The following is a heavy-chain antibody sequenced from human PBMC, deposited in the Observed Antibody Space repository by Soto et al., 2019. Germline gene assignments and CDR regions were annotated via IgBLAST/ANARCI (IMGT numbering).Heavy chain of an antibody. Sequence: PSETLSLTCTVSGASISSGDYYWSWIRQPPGKGLEWIGYIYYSGSTYYNPSLKSRVTISLDTSKSQFSLNLSSVTAADTAVYYCPRDPFRGPKYDSYSYGMDVWGQGTTVTVS. CDR3: PRDPFRGPKYDSYSYGMDV. CDR2: IYYSGST. D-gene: IGHD1-1*01. J-gene: IGHJ6*02. CDR1: GASISSGDYY. V-gene: IGHV4-30-4*01.